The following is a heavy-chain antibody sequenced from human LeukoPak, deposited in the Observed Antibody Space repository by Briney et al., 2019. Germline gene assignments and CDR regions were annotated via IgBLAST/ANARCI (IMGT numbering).Heavy chain of an antibody. Sequence: PGGSLRLSCAASGFTFSSYAMNSVRQAPGEGLYWVSGISASGSGTYYADSLKGRFTISRDNSKNTLYLQMNNLRVEDTAVYYCAKDAAGPEYWGQGTLVTVSS. CDR3: AKDAAGPEY. J-gene: IGHJ4*02. CDR2: ISASGSGT. CDR1: GFTFSSYA. D-gene: IGHD6-13*01. V-gene: IGHV3-23*01.